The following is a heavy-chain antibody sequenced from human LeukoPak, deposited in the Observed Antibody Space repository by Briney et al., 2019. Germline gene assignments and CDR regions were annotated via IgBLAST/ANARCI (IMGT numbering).Heavy chain of an antibody. CDR2: ISGSGGST. CDR1: GFTFSSYA. V-gene: IGHV3-23*01. Sequence: PGGSLRLSCAASGFTFSSYAMSWVRQAPGKGLEWVSAISGSGGSTYYADSVKGRFTISRDNSKNTLYLQMNSLRPEDTAVYYCANQYSSSWYPFDYWGQGTLVTVSS. J-gene: IGHJ4*02. D-gene: IGHD6-13*01. CDR3: ANQYSSSWYPFDY.